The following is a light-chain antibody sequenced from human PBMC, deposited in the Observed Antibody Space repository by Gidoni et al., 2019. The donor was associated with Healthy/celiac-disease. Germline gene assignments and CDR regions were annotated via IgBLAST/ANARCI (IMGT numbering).Light chain of an antibody. CDR3: QQSYSTPRT. V-gene: IGKV1-39*01. CDR2: AAS. J-gene: IGKJ1*01. Sequence: DIKMTQSPSSLSASVGDRVTIPCRASQSISRYLKWYQQKPGKAPKLLIYAASSLQSGVPSSVSGSGSGTDFTLTISSLQPEDFATYYCQQSYSTPRTFGQGTKVEIK. CDR1: QSISRY.